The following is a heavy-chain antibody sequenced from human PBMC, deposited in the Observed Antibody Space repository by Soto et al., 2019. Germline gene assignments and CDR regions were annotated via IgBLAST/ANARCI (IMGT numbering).Heavy chain of an antibody. CDR3: AGVESCGGPCYSDHPDAFDM. V-gene: IGHV1-46*01. CDR2: INPSGGRT. D-gene: IGHD2-21*02. J-gene: IGHJ3*02. Sequence: QVHLVQTAAQVKRPGASVNISCKASGYMFTRYYIHWVRQAPGQGLQWMGMINPSGGRTKYAQLFQGRVTMTADPSTNTAHLELSRLRSDDTAVFYCAGVESCGGPCYSDHPDAFDMWGQGTVVTVSS. CDR1: GYMFTRYY.